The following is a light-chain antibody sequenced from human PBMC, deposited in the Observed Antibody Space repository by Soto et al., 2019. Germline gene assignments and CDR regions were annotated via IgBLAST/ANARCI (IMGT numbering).Light chain of an antibody. CDR2: VNSDGSH. CDR3: QTWDTGIQV. CDR1: SGHSSYA. J-gene: IGLJ2*01. Sequence: QPVLTQSPSASASLGASVKVTCTLSSGHSSYAIAWHQQQPEKGPRYLMKVNSDGSHSKGDGIPDRFSGSSSGAERYLTISSLQSEDEADYYCQTWDTGIQVFGGGTKLTVL. V-gene: IGLV4-69*01.